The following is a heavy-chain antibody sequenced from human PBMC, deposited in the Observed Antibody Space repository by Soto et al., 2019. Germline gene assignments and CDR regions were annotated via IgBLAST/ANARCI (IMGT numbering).Heavy chain of an antibody. D-gene: IGHD3-3*01. CDR1: GYTFTSYG. CDR2: ISAYNGKT. J-gene: IGHJ4*02. CDR3: ARDFTIFGVVIMLY. V-gene: IGHV1-18*01. Sequence: ASVKVSCKASGYTFTSYGISWVRQAPGQGLEWMGWISAYNGKTNYAQKLQGRVTMTTDTSTSTAYMELRSLRSDDTAVYYCARDFTIFGVVIMLYWGQGTLVTVSS.